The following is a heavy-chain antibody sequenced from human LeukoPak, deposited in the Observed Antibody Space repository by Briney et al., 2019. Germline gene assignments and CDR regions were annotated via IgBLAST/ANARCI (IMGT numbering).Heavy chain of an antibody. V-gene: IGHV1-2*02. CDR2: INPDSGFT. CDR3: ARSAPPGL. Sequence: ASVKVSCKTSGYTFIDDYIHWVRQAPGQGLEFMGWINPDSGFTNYAQKFKGRVTMTRDTSISTAYLEVRRLRSDDTAVYYCARSAPPGLWGQGTLVTVSS. J-gene: IGHJ4*02. CDR1: GYTFIDDY.